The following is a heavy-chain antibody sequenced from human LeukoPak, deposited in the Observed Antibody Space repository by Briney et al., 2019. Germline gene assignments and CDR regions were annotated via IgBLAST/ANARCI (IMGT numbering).Heavy chain of an antibody. CDR2: ISYDGSNR. CDR3: ASDQPRSGVLPTIRQSYAPLAY. V-gene: IGHV3-30*04. CDR1: GFTFSTYA. D-gene: IGHD5-12*01. Sequence: GGSLRLSCAASGFTFSTYAMHWVRQAPGKGLEWVAVISYDGSNRYYADSVKGRFTISRDNSKSTLYLQMNSLRAEDTAVYYCASDQPRSGVLPTIRQSYAPLAYWGQGTLVTVSS. J-gene: IGHJ4*02.